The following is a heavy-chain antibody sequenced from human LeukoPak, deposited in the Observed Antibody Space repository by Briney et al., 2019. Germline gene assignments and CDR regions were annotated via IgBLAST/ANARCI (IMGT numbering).Heavy chain of an antibody. CDR1: GYTFTSYY. J-gene: IGHJ3*02. CDR2: INPSGGST. D-gene: IGHD4-17*01. Sequence: ASVKVSCKASGYTFTSYYMHWVRQAPGQGLEWMGIINPSGGSTSYAQKFQERVTITRDMSTSTAYMELSSLRSDDTAVYYCAATTTVTTTGEIGVIDMWGQGTMVTVSS. CDR3: AATTTVTTTGEIGVIDM. V-gene: IGHV1-46*01.